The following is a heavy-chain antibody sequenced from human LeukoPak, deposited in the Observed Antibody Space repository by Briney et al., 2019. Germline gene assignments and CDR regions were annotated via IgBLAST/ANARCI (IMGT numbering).Heavy chain of an antibody. V-gene: IGHV1-46*01. CDR1: GGTFSSYA. J-gene: IGHJ5*02. CDR3: ARDRSFLGYCSSTSCYDNWFDP. D-gene: IGHD2-2*01. CDR2: INPSGGST. Sequence: ASVKVSCKASGGTFSSYAISWVRQAPGQGLEWMGIINPSGGSTSYAQKFQGRVTMTRDTSTSTVYMELSSLRSEDTAVYYCARDRSFLGYCSSTSCYDNWFDPWGQGTLVTVSS.